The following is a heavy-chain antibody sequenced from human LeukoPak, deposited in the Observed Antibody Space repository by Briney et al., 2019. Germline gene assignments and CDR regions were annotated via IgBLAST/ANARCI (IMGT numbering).Heavy chain of an antibody. V-gene: IGHV3-21*01. J-gene: IGHJ4*02. CDR1: GFTFSSYN. D-gene: IGHD1-26*01. Sequence: GGSLRLSCAASGFTFSSYNMNWVRQAPGTGLEWVSSITRGSGSIYYADSMKGRFTISRDNAKNSLYLQMNSLRTEDTAVYYCARDGVIVGATSFSNHFDCWGQGTLVTVSS. CDR2: ITRGSGSI. CDR3: ARDGVIVGATSFSNHFDC.